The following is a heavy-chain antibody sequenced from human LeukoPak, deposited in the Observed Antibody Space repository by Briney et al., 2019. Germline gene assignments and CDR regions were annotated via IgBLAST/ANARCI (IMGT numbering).Heavy chain of an antibody. J-gene: IGHJ6*02. V-gene: IGHV4-59*08. CDR1: GGSISSYY. Sequence: SETLSLTCTVSGGSISSYYWSWIRQPPGKGLEWIGYIYYSGSTNYNPSLKSRVTISVDTSKNQFSLKLSSVTAADTAVYYCARHIGSLRAGYYGTDVWGQGTTVTVSS. CDR3: ARHIGSLRAGYYGTDV. D-gene: IGHD5-12*01. CDR2: IYYSGST.